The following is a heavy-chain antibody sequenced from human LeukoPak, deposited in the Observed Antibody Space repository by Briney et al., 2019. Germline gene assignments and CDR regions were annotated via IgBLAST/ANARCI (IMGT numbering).Heavy chain of an antibody. Sequence: SETLSLTCAVYGGSFSGYYWSWIRQPPGKGLEWIGEINHSGSANYNPSLNSRVTISVDTSKNQFSLKLSSVTAADTAVYYCARGHRTIVMVRGVFIDYWGQGTLVTVSS. CDR3: ARGHRTIVMVRGVFIDY. V-gene: IGHV4-34*01. D-gene: IGHD3-10*01. J-gene: IGHJ4*02. CDR2: INHSGSA. CDR1: GGSFSGYY.